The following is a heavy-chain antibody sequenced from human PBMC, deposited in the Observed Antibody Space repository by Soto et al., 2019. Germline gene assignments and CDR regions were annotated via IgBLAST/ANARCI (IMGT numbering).Heavy chain of an antibody. J-gene: IGHJ4*02. D-gene: IGHD3-22*01. CDR2: IWYDGSNE. V-gene: IGHV3-33*01. Sequence: GGTLRLSCAASGFTFSSYGMHWVRQAPGKGLEWVAVIWYDGSNEYYADSVKGRFTISRDNSKNTLYLQMNSLRAEDTAVYYCARDGGLYYYDSSGYYPIDYWGQGTLVTVSS. CDR1: GFTFSSYG. CDR3: ARDGGLYYYDSSGYYPIDY.